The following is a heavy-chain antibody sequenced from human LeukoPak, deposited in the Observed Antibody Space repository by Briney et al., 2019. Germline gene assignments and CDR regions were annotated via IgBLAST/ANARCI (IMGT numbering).Heavy chain of an antibody. CDR2: INPNSGGT. V-gene: IGHV1-2*02. J-gene: IGHJ6*02. CDR1: GYTFTGYY. D-gene: IGHD6-13*01. CDR3: ASPARGQQLVRASSGPQRGNTNYYGMDV. Sequence: ASVKVSCKASGYTFTGYYMHWVRQAPGQGLEWMGWINPNSGGTNYAQKFQGRVTMTRDTSISTAYMELSRLRSDDTAVYYCASPARGQQLVRASSGPQRGNTNYYGMDVWGQGTTVTVSS.